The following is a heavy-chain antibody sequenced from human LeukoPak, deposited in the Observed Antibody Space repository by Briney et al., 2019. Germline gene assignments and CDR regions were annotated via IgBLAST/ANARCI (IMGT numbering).Heavy chain of an antibody. Sequence: PSETLSLTCTVSGGSISSYYWSWIRQPAGKGLEWIGRIYSSGSTNDNPSLESRVTMSVDTSKNQFSLNLRSMTAADTALYYCARGAYYGSGNVFDLWGQGTMVTVSS. CDR2: IYSSGST. V-gene: IGHV4-4*07. CDR1: GGSISSYY. CDR3: ARGAYYGSGNVFDL. J-gene: IGHJ3*01. D-gene: IGHD3-10*01.